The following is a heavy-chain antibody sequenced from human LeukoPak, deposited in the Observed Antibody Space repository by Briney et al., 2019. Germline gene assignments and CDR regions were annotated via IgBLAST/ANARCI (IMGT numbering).Heavy chain of an antibody. CDR1: GDSISTSNSY. CDR3: ARERAVTTYYYFDY. Sequence: SETLSLTCTVSGDSISTSNSYWGWIRQPPGKGLEWIGSIYYSGNTYYNASLKSRVTISVDTSKNQFSLKLSSVTAADTAVYYCARERAVTTYYYFDYWGQGTLVTVSS. V-gene: IGHV4-39*07. J-gene: IGHJ4*02. CDR2: IYYSGNT. D-gene: IGHD4-17*01.